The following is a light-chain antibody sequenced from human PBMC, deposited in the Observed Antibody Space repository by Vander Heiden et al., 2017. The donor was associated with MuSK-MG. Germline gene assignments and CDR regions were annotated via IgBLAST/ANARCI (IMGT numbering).Light chain of an antibody. Sequence: DVLLTQSADSLAVSLGERATINCKSSQSVLYSSNNKNYLAWYQQKPGQPPKLLIYWASTRESGVPDRFSGSGSGTDFTLTISGLQAEDVAVYYCQQDDSTPILFGRGTKVDIK. CDR1: QSVLYSSNNKNY. J-gene: IGKJ4*01. V-gene: IGKV4-1*01. CDR3: QQDDSTPIL. CDR2: WAS.